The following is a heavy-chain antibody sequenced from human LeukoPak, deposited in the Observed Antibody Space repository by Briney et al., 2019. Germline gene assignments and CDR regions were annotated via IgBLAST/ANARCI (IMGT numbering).Heavy chain of an antibody. CDR3: VRGTSNWYGVDS. CDR2: MNGDGNTI. CDR1: GSTFSSSW. V-gene: IGHV3-74*01. J-gene: IGHJ4*02. Sequence: PGGSLRLSCAASGSTFSSSWMHWVRQAPGKGLVWVSYMNGDGNTISHADSVKGRFTMSRDNAKSTLYLQMNSLRDEDTAVYFCVRGTSNWYGVDSWGRGTLVTVSS. D-gene: IGHD6-13*01.